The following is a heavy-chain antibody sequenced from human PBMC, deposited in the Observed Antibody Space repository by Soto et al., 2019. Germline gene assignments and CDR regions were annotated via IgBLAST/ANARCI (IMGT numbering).Heavy chain of an antibody. Sequence: QVQLVESGGGVVQPGRSLRLSCAASGFTFSSYGMHWVRQAPGKGLEWVAVISYDGSNKYYADSVKGRFTISRDNSKNTLYLQMNSLRGEDTAVYYCAKERVTYYGSGREPKAFDYWGQGTLVTVSS. J-gene: IGHJ4*02. CDR3: AKERVTYYGSGREPKAFDY. CDR2: ISYDGSNK. CDR1: GFTFSSYG. V-gene: IGHV3-30*18. D-gene: IGHD3-10*01.